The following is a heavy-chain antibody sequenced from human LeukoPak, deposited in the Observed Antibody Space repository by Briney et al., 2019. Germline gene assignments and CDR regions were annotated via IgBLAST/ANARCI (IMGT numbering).Heavy chain of an antibody. Sequence: GGSLRLSCAASGFTFSSYGMHWVRQAPGKGLEWVAFIRYDGSNKYYADSVKGRFTISRDNSKNTLYLQMNSLRAEDTAVYYCATGPGGYYYMDVWRKRTKVTVSS. CDR1: GFTFSSYG. D-gene: IGHD3-10*01. CDR2: IRYDGSNK. V-gene: IGHV3-30*02. J-gene: IGHJ6*03. CDR3: ATGPGGYYYMDV.